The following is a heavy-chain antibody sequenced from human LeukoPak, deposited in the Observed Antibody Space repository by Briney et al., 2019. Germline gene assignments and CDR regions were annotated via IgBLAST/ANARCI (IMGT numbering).Heavy chain of an antibody. V-gene: IGHV6-1*01. CDR3: ARTGVGSSGSMDV. CDR2: TYYRSKWYN. CDR1: GDSVSSNSAA. Sequence: SQTLSLTCAISGDSVSSNSAAWNWIRQSPSRGLEWLGRTYYRSKWYNDYAVSVKSRITINPDTSKNQFSLKLSSVTAADTAVYYCARTGVGSSGSMDVWGKGTTVTVSS. J-gene: IGHJ6*04. D-gene: IGHD3-22*01.